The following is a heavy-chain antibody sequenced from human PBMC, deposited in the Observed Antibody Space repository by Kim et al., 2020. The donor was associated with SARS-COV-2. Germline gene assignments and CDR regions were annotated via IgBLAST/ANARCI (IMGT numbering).Heavy chain of an antibody. J-gene: IGHJ4*02. V-gene: IGHV3-74*01. CDR3: ARDHKYSSGWYGGGY. CDR2: INSDGSST. D-gene: IGHD6-19*01. CDR1: GFTFSSYW. Sequence: GGSLRLSCAASGFTFSSYWMHWVRQAPGKGLVWVSRINSDGSSTSYADSVKGRFTISRDNAKNTLYLQMNSLRAEDTAVYYCARDHKYSSGWYGGGYWGQGTLVTVSS.